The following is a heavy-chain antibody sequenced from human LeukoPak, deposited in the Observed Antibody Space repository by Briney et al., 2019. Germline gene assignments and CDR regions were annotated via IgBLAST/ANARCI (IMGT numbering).Heavy chain of an antibody. V-gene: IGHV4-34*01. D-gene: IGHD6-19*01. CDR3: ARQDYSSGWYY. CDR2: INHSGST. CDR1: GGSFSGYY. J-gene: IGHJ4*02. Sequence: PSETLSLTCAVYGGSFSGYYWSWIRQPPGKGLEWIGEINHSGSTNYNPSLKSRVTISVDTSKNQFSLKLSSVTAADTAVYYCARQDYSSGWYYWGQGTLVTVSS.